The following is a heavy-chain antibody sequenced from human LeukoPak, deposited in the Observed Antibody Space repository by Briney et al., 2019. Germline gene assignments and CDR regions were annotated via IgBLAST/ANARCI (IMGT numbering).Heavy chain of an antibody. D-gene: IGHD3-16*01. CDR2: ISGSGDNT. V-gene: IGHV3-23*01. CDR3: AKGGGGVLAS. CDR1: GLTFSSYA. J-gene: IGHJ4*02. Sequence: TGGSLRLSCAASGLTFSSYAMSWVRQAPGKGLEWVSSISGSGDNTYYADSVKGRFTISRDNSKNTLFLQMNSLKADDTAVYYCAKGGGGVLASWGQGTLVTVSS.